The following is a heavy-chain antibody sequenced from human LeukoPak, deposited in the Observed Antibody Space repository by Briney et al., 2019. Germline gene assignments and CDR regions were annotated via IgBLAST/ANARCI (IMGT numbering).Heavy chain of an antibody. CDR2: IASDGRDK. CDR1: GFTFSRYG. CDR3: AKDGQIAAAAYYFDY. Sequence: PGGSLRLSCTASGFTFSRYGMHWVRQAPGKGLEWVAVIASDGRDKHYVDSVKGRFTISRENSKNTLYLQMNSLRAEDTAVYYCAKDGQIAAAAYYFDYWGQGTLVTVSS. D-gene: IGHD6-13*01. J-gene: IGHJ4*02. V-gene: IGHV3-30*18.